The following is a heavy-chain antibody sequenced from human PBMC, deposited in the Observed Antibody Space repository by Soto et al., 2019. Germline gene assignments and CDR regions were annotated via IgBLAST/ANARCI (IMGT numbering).Heavy chain of an antibody. CDR1: GFTFSSYE. D-gene: IGHD5-12*01. CDR3: ARDGGYARVYYYGMDV. Sequence: GGSLRLSCAASGFTFSSYEMNWVRQAPGKGLEWVSYISSSGSTIYYADSVKGRFTISRDNAKNSLYLQMNSLRAEDTAVYYCARDGGYARVYYYGMDVWGQGTTVTV. CDR2: ISSSGSTI. V-gene: IGHV3-48*03. J-gene: IGHJ6*02.